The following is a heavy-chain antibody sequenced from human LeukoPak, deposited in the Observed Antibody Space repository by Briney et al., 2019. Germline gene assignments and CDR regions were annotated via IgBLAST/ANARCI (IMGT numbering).Heavy chain of an antibody. Sequence: GRSLRLSCAASGFTFSSYSMNWVRQAPGKGLEWASSISGSSLYIYYAASVKGRFTISRDNAKNSLYLQMNSLRAEDTAVYYCARDVVAAAGFDYWGQGTLVSVSS. CDR1: GFTFSSYS. V-gene: IGHV3-21*01. CDR3: ARDVVAAAGFDY. CDR2: ISGSSLYI. D-gene: IGHD6-13*01. J-gene: IGHJ4*02.